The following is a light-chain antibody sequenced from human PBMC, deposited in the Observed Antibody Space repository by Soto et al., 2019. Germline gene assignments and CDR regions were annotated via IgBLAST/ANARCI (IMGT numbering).Light chain of an antibody. J-gene: IGKJ1*01. CDR3: QNYNSALRGT. CDR1: QGISNY. CDR2: AAS. V-gene: IGKV1-27*01. Sequence: DIQMTQSPSSLSASVGDRVTITCRASQGISNYLAWYQQKPGKVPKLLIYAASTLQSGVPSRFSGSGSGTDFTLTIRSLQPEDVATYYCQNYNSALRGTFGQGTKVEIK.